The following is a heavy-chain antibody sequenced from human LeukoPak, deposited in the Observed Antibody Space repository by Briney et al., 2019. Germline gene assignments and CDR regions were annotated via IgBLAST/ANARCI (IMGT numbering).Heavy chain of an antibody. V-gene: IGHV4-59*08. CDR1: GGSISSYY. CDR2: IYYSGST. Sequence: PSETLSLTCTVSGGSISSYYWSWIRQPPGKGLEWIGYIYYSGSTNYNPSLKSRVTISVDTSKNQFSLKLSSVTAADTAVYYCARTVGYYGSGSFFDYWGQGTLVTVSS. D-gene: IGHD3-10*01. CDR3: ARTVGYYGSGSFFDY. J-gene: IGHJ4*02.